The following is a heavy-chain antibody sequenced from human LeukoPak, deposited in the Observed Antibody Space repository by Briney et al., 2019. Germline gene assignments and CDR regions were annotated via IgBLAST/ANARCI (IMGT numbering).Heavy chain of an antibody. CDR3: AKAMTTVTRGDY. D-gene: IGHD4-17*01. CDR2: IRYDGTDK. V-gene: IGHV3-30*02. Sequence: GGSLRLSCAASGFIFNSYGMHWVRQAPGKGLEWVAFIRYDGTDKYYADSVKGRSTISRDNSENTLYLQMNSLRADDTAVYYCAKAMTTVTRGDYWGQGTLVTVSS. CDR1: GFIFNSYG. J-gene: IGHJ4*02.